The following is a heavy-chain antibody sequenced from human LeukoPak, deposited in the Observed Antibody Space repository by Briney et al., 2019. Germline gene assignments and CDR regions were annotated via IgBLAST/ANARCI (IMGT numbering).Heavy chain of an antibody. CDR2: FSISGTT. V-gene: IGHV4-4*07. D-gene: IGHD1-26*01. CDR1: GGSISSSY. Sequence: SETLSLTCTVSGGSISSSYWSWIRQPAGKGLEWIGRFSISGTTNYNPSLRSRVSTSVDKSKNQFSLNLSSVTAADTAVYYCARLEGSGATDYWGQGTLVTDSS. CDR3: ARLEGSGATDY. J-gene: IGHJ4*02.